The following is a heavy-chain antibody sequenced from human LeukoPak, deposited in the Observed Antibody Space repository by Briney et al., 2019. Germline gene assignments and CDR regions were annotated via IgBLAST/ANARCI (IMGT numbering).Heavy chain of an antibody. CDR2: INWNGGST. D-gene: IGHD3-3*01. Sequence: PGGSLRLSCAASGFTFDDYAMNWVRQAPGKGLEWVSGINWNGGSTYYRDSVKGRFTISRDNAKNYLYLQMNSLRAEDTALYYCARVKGSGYRNSIDYWGQGTLVTVSS. V-gene: IGHV3-20*04. CDR3: ARVKGSGYRNSIDY. J-gene: IGHJ4*02. CDR1: GFTFDDYA.